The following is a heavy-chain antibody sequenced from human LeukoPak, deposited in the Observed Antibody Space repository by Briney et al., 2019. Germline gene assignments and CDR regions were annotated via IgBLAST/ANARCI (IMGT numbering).Heavy chain of an antibody. CDR1: GGSISSYY. Sequence: SETLSLTCTVSGGSISSYYWSWIRQPPGKGLEWIGNIYYSGSTIYNPSLKSRIAMSVDTSKTQFSLKLMSVTAADTAVYYCAREGVGNYHMDVWGKGTTVTVSS. CDR3: AREGVGNYHMDV. J-gene: IGHJ6*03. V-gene: IGHV4-59*01. CDR2: IYYSGST. D-gene: IGHD3-10*01.